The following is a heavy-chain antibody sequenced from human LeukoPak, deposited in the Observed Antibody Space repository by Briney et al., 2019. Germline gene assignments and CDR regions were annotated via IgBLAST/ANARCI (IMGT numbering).Heavy chain of an antibody. D-gene: IGHD6-13*01. CDR1: GFTFSSYS. J-gene: IGHJ6*02. V-gene: IGHV3-21*01. CDR2: ISSSSSYI. CDR3: ARDGVAAAGTGHYGVDV. Sequence: RGSLRLSCAASGFTFSSYSMNWVRQAPGKGLEWVSSISSSSSYIYYADSVKGRFTISRDNAKNSLYLQMNSLRAEDTAVYYCARDGVAAAGTGHYGVDVWGQGTTVTVSS.